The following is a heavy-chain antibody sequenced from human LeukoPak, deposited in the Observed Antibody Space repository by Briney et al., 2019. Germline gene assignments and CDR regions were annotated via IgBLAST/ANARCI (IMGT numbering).Heavy chain of an antibody. Sequence: PSETLSLTCTVSGGSISSYYWSWIRQPPGKGLEWIGYICYSGSTNYNPSLKSRVTISVDTSKNQFSLKLSSVTAADTAVYYCARNYYGSGSYYNIFDPWGQGTLVTVSS. CDR3: ARNYYGSGSYYNIFDP. J-gene: IGHJ5*02. V-gene: IGHV4-59*01. CDR1: GGSISSYY. CDR2: ICYSGST. D-gene: IGHD3-10*01.